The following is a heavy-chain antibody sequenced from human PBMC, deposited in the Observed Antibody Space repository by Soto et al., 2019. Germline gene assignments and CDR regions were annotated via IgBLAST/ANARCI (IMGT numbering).Heavy chain of an antibody. V-gene: IGHV3-23*01. D-gene: IGHD3-10*01. Sequence: GGSLRLSCAASGLTFSSYAMSWVRQAPGKGLEWVSAISGSGGSTYYADSVKGRFTISRDNSKNTLYLQMNSLRAEDTAVYYCAKTPSQIKLLWFGELSRGPGFSTDYWGQGTLVTVSS. CDR2: ISGSGGST. CDR1: GLTFSSYA. J-gene: IGHJ4*02. CDR3: AKTPSQIKLLWFGELSRGPGFSTDY.